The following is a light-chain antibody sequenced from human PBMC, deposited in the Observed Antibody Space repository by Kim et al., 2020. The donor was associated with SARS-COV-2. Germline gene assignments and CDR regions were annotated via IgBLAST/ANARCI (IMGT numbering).Light chain of an antibody. Sequence: SASVGDRVTSTCRASQIINTYLAWYQQKPGKAPNLLIYQASSLQIGVPSRFSGSGSGAEFTLTISSLQPDDFATYYCQHYIRFPYTFGQGTKLE. CDR1: QIINTY. CDR3: QHYIRFPYT. V-gene: IGKV1-5*03. CDR2: QAS. J-gene: IGKJ2*01.